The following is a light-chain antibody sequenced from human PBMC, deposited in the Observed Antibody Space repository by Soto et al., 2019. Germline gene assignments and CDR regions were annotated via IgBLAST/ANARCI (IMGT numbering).Light chain of an antibody. Sequence: DIQMTQSPSSLSASVGDTVTFTCRASQGIIDYLAWYQQRPGKVPKLLIYAASTLQTGVPSRFSGSGAGTDFTLTISSLQPEDVATYYCQKYDSAPQTFGQGTKVEIK. CDR1: QGIIDY. V-gene: IGKV1-27*01. J-gene: IGKJ1*01. CDR2: AAS. CDR3: QKYDSAPQT.